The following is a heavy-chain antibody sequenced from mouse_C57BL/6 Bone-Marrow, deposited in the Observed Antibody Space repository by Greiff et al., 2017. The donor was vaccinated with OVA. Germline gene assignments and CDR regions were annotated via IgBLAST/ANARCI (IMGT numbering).Heavy chain of an antibody. CDR3: TRGYSNYYAMDY. V-gene: IGHV1-15*01. CDR2: IDPETGGT. CDR1: GYTFTDYE. D-gene: IGHD2-5*01. Sequence: VKLVESGAELVRPGASVTLSCKASGYTFTDYEMHWVKQTHVKGLEWIGDIDPETGGTAYNQKFKGKAILTVDNSSSTAYMELRSLTSEDSAVYYYTRGYSNYYAMDYWGQGTAVTVSS. J-gene: IGHJ4*01.